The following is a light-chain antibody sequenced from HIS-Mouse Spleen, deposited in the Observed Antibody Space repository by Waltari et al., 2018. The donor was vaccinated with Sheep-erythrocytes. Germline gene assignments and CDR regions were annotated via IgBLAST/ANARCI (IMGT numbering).Light chain of an antibody. CDR1: QSLLHSNGCNY. CDR3: MQALQTMDT. V-gene: IGKV2-28*01. CDR2: LGS. Sequence: DIVMTQSPLSLPVTPGDPASISCGSSQSLLHSNGCNYLDWYLQKPGQSPQLLIYLGSNRASGVPDRFSGSGSGTDFTLKISRVEAEDVGVYYCMQALQTMDTYGQGTKLEIK. J-gene: IGKJ2*01.